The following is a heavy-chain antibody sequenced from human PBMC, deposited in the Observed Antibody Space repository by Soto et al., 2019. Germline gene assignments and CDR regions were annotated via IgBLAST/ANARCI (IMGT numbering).Heavy chain of an antibody. V-gene: IGHV3-9*01. D-gene: IGHD6-19*01. CDR2: ISWNSGSI. CDR1: GFTFDDYA. Sequence: EVQLVESGGGLVQPGRSLRLSCAASGFTFDDYAMHWVRQAPGKGLEWVSGISWNSGSIGYADSVKGRFTISRDNAKNSLYLQMNSLRAEDTALYYCASPQKGLVRDFDYWGQGTLVTVSS. J-gene: IGHJ4*02. CDR3: ASPQKGLVRDFDY.